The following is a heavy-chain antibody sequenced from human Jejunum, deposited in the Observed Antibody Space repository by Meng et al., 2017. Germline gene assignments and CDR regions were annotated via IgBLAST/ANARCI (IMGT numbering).Heavy chain of an antibody. Sequence: EGQRGVCGAVVVPPGGSLRLSCAASGFTFSRYWMHWVRQAPGKGLVWVSHINNDGTTTNYADSVKGRFTISRDNAKNTLYLQMNSLRAEDTAVYYCARSGGVVDYWGQGTLVTVSS. V-gene: IGHV3-74*01. D-gene: IGHD1-26*01. J-gene: IGHJ4*02. CDR2: INNDGTTT. CDR1: GFTFSRYW. CDR3: ARSGGVVDY.